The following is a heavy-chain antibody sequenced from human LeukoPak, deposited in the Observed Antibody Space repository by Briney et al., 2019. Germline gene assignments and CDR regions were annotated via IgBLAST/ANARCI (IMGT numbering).Heavy chain of an antibody. J-gene: IGHJ2*01. V-gene: IGHV4-59*01. CDR1: GGSISSYY. D-gene: IGHD4-17*01. CDR2: IYYSGNT. Sequence: PSETLSLTCTVSGGSISSYYWSWIRQPPGKGPEWIGYIYYSGNTNYNPSLKSRVSISIDTSKNQFSLQLSSVTAADTAVYYCARDRDRCGLRDFDLWGRGTLVTVSA. CDR3: ARDRDRCGLRDFDL.